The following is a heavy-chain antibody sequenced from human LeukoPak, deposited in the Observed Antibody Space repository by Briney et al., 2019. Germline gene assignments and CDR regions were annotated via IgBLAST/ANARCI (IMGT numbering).Heavy chain of an antibody. CDR2: IYTSGST. CDR3: ARGPGRGSGWLFDY. D-gene: IGHD6-19*01. V-gene: IGHV4-4*07. J-gene: IGHJ4*02. Sequence: PSETLSLTCTVSGASISSYYWSWIRQPAGKGLEWIRRIYTSGSTNHNPSLKSRVTMSVDTPKNQFSLKLSSVTPAARPVYYCARGPGRGSGWLFDYWGQGTLVTVSS. CDR1: GASISSYY.